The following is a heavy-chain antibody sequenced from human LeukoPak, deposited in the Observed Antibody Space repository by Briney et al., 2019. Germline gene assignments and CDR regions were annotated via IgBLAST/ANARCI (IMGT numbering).Heavy chain of an antibody. D-gene: IGHD6-19*01. J-gene: IGHJ4*02. V-gene: IGHV3-74*01. CDR2: INSDGSTT. Sequence: GGSLRLSCAASGFTFRSHWMHWVRQAPGKGLMWVSRINSDGSTTSYTDSVKGRFTISRDNAKNTLYLQMNSLRAEDTAVYYCARGEYNTGWSLSDYWGQGTLVTVSS. CDR1: GFTFRSHW. CDR3: ARGEYNTGWSLSDY.